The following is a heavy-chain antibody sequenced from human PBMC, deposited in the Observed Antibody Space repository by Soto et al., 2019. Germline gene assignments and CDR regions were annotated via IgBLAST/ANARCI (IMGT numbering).Heavy chain of an antibody. Sequence: RRLSCAASGFTFSSYAVSWVRQAPGKGPEWISSISGSGSTIYYADSVKGRFTISRDNSKNTLYLQMSSLRAEDTAVYYCVYGYYFDYWGQGTLVTVSS. CDR2: ISGSGSTI. CDR1: GFTFSSYA. D-gene: IGHD3-10*01. CDR3: VYGYYFDY. J-gene: IGHJ4*02. V-gene: IGHV3-23*01.